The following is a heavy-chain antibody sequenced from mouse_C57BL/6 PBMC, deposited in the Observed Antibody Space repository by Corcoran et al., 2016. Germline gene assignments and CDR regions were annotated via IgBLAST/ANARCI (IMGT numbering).Heavy chain of an antibody. CDR3: AREDRIRVYVDY. CDR1: GYTFTDYY. V-gene: IGHV1-26*01. CDR2: INPNNGGT. Sequence: EVQLQQSGPELVKPGASVKISCKASGYTFTDYYMNWVKQSHGKSLEWIGDINPNNGGTSYNQKFKGKATLTVDKSSSTAYMELRSLTSEDSAVYYCAREDRIRVYVDYWGQGTTLTVS. J-gene: IGHJ2*01. D-gene: IGHD2-14*01.